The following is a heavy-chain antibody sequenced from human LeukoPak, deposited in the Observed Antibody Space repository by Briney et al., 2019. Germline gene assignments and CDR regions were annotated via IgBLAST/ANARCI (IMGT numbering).Heavy chain of an antibody. V-gene: IGHV3-48*01. CDR3: ARSSGYPFFDY. CDR1: GFTFSDYS. D-gene: IGHD3-22*01. CDR2: ITSTSDTR. Sequence: GGSLSLSWEASGFTFSDYSMNWVRQAPGEGLEWLSYITSTSDTRYYADSVKGRFTSSRDNAKNSVYLQMNSLGAEDTAVYYCARSSGYPFFDYWGQGTLVTVSS. J-gene: IGHJ4*02.